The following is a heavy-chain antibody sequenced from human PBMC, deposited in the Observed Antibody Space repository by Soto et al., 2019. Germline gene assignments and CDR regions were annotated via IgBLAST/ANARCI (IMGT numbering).Heavy chain of an antibody. CDR2: INPNSGGT. J-gene: IGHJ3*02. V-gene: IGHV1-2*02. CDR3: ARDLGYYDSSGYYHRDAFDI. Sequence: ASVKVCCKASGYTFTGYYMHWVRQAPGQGLEWMGWINPNSGGTNYAQKFQGRVTMTRDTSISTAYMELSRLRSDDTAVYYCARDLGYYDSSGYYHRDAFDIWGQGTMVIVSS. CDR1: GYTFTGYY. D-gene: IGHD3-22*01.